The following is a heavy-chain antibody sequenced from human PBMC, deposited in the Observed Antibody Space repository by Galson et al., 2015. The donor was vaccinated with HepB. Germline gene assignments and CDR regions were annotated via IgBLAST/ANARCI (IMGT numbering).Heavy chain of an antibody. D-gene: IGHD2-15*01. CDR3: ARAVLGSLYGDFDY. J-gene: IGHJ4*01. CDR1: GYSFRHHG. V-gene: IGHV1-18*04. CDR2: IGSVTGET. Sequence: SVKVSCKASGYSFRHHGISWVRQAPGQGLEWLGWIGSVTGETKYTEKFQGRVTMTTDISMSTSYMELRSLRSDDTAVYYCARAVLGSLYGDFDYWGQGTLITVSS.